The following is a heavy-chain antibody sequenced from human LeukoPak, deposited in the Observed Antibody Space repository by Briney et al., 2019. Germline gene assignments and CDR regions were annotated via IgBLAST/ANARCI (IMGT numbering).Heavy chain of an antibody. CDR2: INHSGST. J-gene: IGHJ6*02. V-gene: IGHV4-34*01. CDR1: GGSFSGYY. Sequence: PSETLSLTCAVYGGSFSGYYWSWIRQPPGKGLEWIGEINHSGSTNYNPSLKSRVTISVDTSKNQFSLKLSSVTAADTAVYYCARVAVLRFLEWLRDYYYGMDVWGQGTTVTVSS. CDR3: ARVAVLRFLEWLRDYYYGMDV. D-gene: IGHD3-3*01.